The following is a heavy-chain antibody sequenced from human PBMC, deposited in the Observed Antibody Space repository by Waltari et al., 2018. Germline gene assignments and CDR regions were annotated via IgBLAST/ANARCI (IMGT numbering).Heavy chain of an antibody. D-gene: IGHD2-15*01. J-gene: IGHJ3*02. CDR1: GGTFSSYA. CDR3: AGRSGTVVPTTLGAFDI. Sequence: QVQLVQSGAEVKKPGSSVKVSCKASGGTFSSYAISWVRQAHGQGLEWMGGIIPIFGTANYAQKFQGRVTITADESTSTAYMELSSLRSEDTAVYYCAGRSGTVVPTTLGAFDIWGQGTMVTVSS. CDR2: IIPIFGTA. V-gene: IGHV1-69*13.